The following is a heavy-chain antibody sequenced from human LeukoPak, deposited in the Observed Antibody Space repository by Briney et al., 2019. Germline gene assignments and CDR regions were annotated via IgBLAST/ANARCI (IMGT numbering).Heavy chain of an antibody. CDR1: GFTFSSYS. V-gene: IGHV3-21*01. CDR3: ARDGLYGGGFDY. D-gene: IGHD3-10*01. J-gene: IGHJ4*02. CDR2: ISSSSSYI. Sequence: PGGSLRLSCAASGFTFSSYSMNWVRQAPGKGLEWVSSISSSSSYIYYADSVKGRFTISRDNAKNSLYLQMNSLRAEDTAVYYCARDGLYGGGFDYWGQGTLVTVSS.